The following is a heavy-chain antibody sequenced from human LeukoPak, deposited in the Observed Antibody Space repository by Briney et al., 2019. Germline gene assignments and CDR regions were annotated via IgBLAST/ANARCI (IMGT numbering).Heavy chain of an antibody. V-gene: IGHV4-39*01. CDR1: GGSISSSSYY. Sequence: SETLSLTCTVPGGSISSSSYYWGCIRQPPGKGLECIGSIYYSGSTYYNPSLKSRVTISVDTSKNQFSLKLSSVTAADTAVYYCARHEGSSGYYDYFDYSGQGTLVTVSS. CDR3: ARHEGSSGYYDYFDY. D-gene: IGHD3-22*01. J-gene: IGHJ4*02. CDR2: IYYSGST.